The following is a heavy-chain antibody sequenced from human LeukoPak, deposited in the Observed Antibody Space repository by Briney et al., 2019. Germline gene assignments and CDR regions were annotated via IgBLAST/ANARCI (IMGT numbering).Heavy chain of an antibody. CDR3: ARENQATTVTTKGVDY. Sequence: GGSLRLSCAASGFTFSNYSMNWVRQAPGKGLEWVSYISSSSSTIYYADSVKGRFTISRDNAKNSLYLQMNSLRAEDTAVYYCARENQATTVTTKGVDYWGQGTLVTVSS. CDR2: ISSSSSTI. CDR1: GFTFSNYS. J-gene: IGHJ4*02. V-gene: IGHV3-48*01. D-gene: IGHD4-17*01.